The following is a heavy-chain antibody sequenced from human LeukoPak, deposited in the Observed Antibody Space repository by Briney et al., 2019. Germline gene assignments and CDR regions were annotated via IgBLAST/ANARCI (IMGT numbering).Heavy chain of an antibody. CDR3: ARVTSSRGAIDI. Sequence: PGGSLRLSCAASGFTFSSYSMNWVRQAPGKGLEWVSYISGTSSHIYYADSVKGRFTISRDNAKNSLYLQMNSLRAEDTAVYYCARVTSSRGAIDIWGQGTMVTVSS. D-gene: IGHD6-13*01. J-gene: IGHJ3*02. CDR1: GFTFSSYS. V-gene: IGHV3-21*01. CDR2: ISGTSSHI.